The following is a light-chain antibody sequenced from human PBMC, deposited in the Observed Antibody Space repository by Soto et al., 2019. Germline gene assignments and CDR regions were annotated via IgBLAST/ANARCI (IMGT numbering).Light chain of an antibody. J-gene: IGKJ5*01. Sequence: DIQMTQSPSSLSASLGDRVTITCRASQTIAVYLNWYQKKPGKAPKLLIYGASSLQSGVPARFSGSGSGTDFTLTISNLQPEDFATYYCQQTYTTPLFGQGTRL. V-gene: IGKV1-39*01. CDR1: QTIAVY. CDR3: QQTYTTPL. CDR2: GAS.